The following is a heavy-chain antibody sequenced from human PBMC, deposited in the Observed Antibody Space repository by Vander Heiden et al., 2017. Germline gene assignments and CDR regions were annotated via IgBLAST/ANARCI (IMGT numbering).Heavy chain of an antibody. Sequence: EVQLLESGGGLVQPGGSLRRSCADSGFTFSSYAMSWVRQAPGKGLEWVSAISGSGGSTYYADSVKGRFTISRDNSKNTLYLQMNSLRAEDTAVYYCAKALAARPAGDFDYWGQGTLVTVSS. CDR1: GFTFSSYA. J-gene: IGHJ4*02. CDR3: AKALAARPAGDFDY. V-gene: IGHV3-23*01. CDR2: ISGSGGST. D-gene: IGHD6-6*01.